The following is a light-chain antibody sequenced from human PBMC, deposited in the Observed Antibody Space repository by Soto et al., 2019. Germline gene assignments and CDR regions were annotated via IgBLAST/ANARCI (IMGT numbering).Light chain of an antibody. V-gene: IGKV3-11*01. CDR3: QQRSSWPWT. CDR2: DAS. Sequence: EIVLTQSPATLSLSPGERATLSCRASQSVRSNLAWYQQKPGQAPRLLIYDASNRATGIPGRISGSGSGTDFPLTIPTLEPEDFAVYYCQQRSSWPWTFGQGAKVEIK. CDR1: QSVRSN. J-gene: IGKJ1*01.